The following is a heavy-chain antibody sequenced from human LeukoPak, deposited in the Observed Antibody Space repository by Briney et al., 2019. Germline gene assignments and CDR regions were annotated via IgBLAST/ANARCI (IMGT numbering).Heavy chain of an antibody. D-gene: IGHD1-26*01. V-gene: IGHV3-30*02. J-gene: IGHJ6*03. CDR3: ARDPYSGTYGDTYYYYMDV. CDR1: GFTFSTYG. CDR2: IRYDGTNK. Sequence: PGGSLRLSCAASGFTFSTYGMHWVRQAPGKGLEWLAFIRYDGTNKYYAYSVKGRFTVSRDNSKNSLYLQMNSLRAEDTAVYYCARDPYSGTYGDTYYYYMDVWGKGTTVTISS.